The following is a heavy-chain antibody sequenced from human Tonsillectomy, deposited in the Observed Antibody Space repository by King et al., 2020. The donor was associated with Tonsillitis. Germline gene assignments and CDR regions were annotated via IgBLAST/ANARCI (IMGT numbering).Heavy chain of an antibody. CDR2: IYYSGNT. V-gene: IGHV4-31*03. J-gene: IGHJ6*02. CDR1: GGSISSGAYF. D-gene: IGHD7-27*01. CDR3: AREAMPGDWGDYYYVMDV. Sequence: VQLQESGPGLVKPSQTLSLTCTVSGGSISSGAYFWSWIRQYPGKGLEWIGYIYYSGNTYYSPSLKSRVTLSVDTSENQFSLNLISVTAADTAVYYCAREAMPGDWGDYYYVMDVWGRGTTVIVSS.